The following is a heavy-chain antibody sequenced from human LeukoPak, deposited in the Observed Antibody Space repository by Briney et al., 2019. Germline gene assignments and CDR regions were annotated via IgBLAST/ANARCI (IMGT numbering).Heavy chain of an antibody. Sequence: PGGSLRLSCAASGFTFSIFGMSWVRQAPGKGLEWVSAISSTGGTAYYADSVKGRFTISRDNSKNTLYLQMNSLRAEDTAIYYCAKNGDRGAYCSGGSCYPYYYYSMDVWGKGTTVTISS. CDR1: GFTFSIFG. CDR2: ISSTGGTA. CDR3: AKNGDRGAYCSGGSCYPYYYYSMDV. D-gene: IGHD2-15*01. J-gene: IGHJ6*04. V-gene: IGHV3-23*01.